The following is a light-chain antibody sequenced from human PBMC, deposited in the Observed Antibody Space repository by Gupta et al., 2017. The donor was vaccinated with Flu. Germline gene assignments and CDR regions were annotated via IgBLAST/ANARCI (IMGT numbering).Light chain of an antibody. J-gene: IGLJ3*02. CDR3: QAWVTGTAV. Sequence: ASSEDHKRPSGIPERFSGSTSGTTATLTISGTQALDEAQYYCQAWVTGTAVFGGGTRLTVL. V-gene: IGLV3-1*01. CDR2: EDH.